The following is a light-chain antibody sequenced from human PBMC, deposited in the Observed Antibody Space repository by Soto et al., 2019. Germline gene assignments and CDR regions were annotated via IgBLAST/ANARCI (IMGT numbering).Light chain of an antibody. CDR3: SSYTSSSTLEV. Sequence: QSVLTQPASVSGSPGQSITISCTGTSSDVGGYNYVSWYQQHPGKAPKLMIYDVSNRPSGVSNRFSGSKSGNTASLTISGLQAEDEADYYCSSYTSSSTLEVFVTGTKVTVL. J-gene: IGLJ1*01. CDR2: DVS. V-gene: IGLV2-14*01. CDR1: SSDVGGYNY.